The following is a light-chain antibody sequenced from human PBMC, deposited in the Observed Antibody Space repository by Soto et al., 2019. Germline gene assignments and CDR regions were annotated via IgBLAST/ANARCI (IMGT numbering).Light chain of an antibody. CDR1: QSMTTY. Sequence: EIVLTQSPATLSLSPGERATLSCRASQSMTTYLAWYQQKPGQAPRLLIYDASNRAPGIPARFSGSGSGTDFTLTVSSLEPEDSALYYCQQRSNWPPIITFGGGTKVDIK. V-gene: IGKV3-11*01. CDR3: QQRSNWPPIIT. J-gene: IGKJ4*01. CDR2: DAS.